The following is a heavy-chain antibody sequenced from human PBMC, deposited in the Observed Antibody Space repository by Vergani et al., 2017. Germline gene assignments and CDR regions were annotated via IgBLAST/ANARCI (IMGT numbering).Heavy chain of an antibody. J-gene: IGHJ3*02. V-gene: IGHV3-9*01. Sequence: EVQLVESGGGLVQPGRSLRLSCAASGFTFDDYAMHWVRQAPGKGLEWVSGISWNSGSIGYADSVKGRFTISRDNAKNSLYLQMNSLRAEDTALYYCAKTYSSGGYWNAFDIWGQGTMVTVSS. CDR3: AKTYSSGGYWNAFDI. D-gene: IGHD6-19*01. CDR2: ISWNSGSI. CDR1: GFTFDDYA.